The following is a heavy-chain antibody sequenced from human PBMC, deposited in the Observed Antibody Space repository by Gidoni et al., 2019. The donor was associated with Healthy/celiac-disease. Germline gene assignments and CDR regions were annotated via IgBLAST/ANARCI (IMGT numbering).Heavy chain of an antibody. CDR3: AREIVDTAMASYGMDV. V-gene: IGHV3-48*03. Sequence: EVQLVESGGGLVQPGGSLRLSCAASGFTFSGYEMNWVRQAPGKGLEWVSYISSSGSTIYYADSVKGRFTISRDNAKNSLYLQMNSLRAEDTAVYYCAREIVDTAMASYGMDVWGQGTTVTVSS. CDR1: GFTFSGYE. CDR2: ISSSGSTI. J-gene: IGHJ6*02. D-gene: IGHD5-18*01.